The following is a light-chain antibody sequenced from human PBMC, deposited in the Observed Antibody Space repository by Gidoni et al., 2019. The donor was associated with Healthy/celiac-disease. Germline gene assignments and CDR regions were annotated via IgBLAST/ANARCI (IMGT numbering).Light chain of an antibody. CDR1: QGSSSD. CDR3: QQYYSDPRT. V-gene: IGKV1-8*01. Sequence: AIRMTQSPSSFSASPGDRVTITCLARQGSSSDLAWYQQKPGKAPKLLIYAASTLQSGVPSRFSGSGSGTDFTLTSSCLQAEDFATYDCQQYYSDPRTFXQXTKVEIK. CDR2: AAS. J-gene: IGKJ1*01.